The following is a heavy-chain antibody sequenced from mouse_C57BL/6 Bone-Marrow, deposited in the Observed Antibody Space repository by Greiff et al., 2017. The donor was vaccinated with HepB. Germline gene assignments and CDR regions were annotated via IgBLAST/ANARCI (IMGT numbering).Heavy chain of an antibody. Sequence: VKLQQPGAELVKPGASVKVSCKASGYTFTSYWMHWVKQRPGQGLEWIGRIHPSDSDTNYNQKFKGKATLTVDKSSSTAYMQLSSLTSEDSAVYYCATQFPKGYYAMDYWGQGTSVTVSS. CDR1: GYTFTSYW. CDR3: ATQFPKGYYAMDY. V-gene: IGHV1-74*01. CDR2: IHPSDSDT. J-gene: IGHJ4*01.